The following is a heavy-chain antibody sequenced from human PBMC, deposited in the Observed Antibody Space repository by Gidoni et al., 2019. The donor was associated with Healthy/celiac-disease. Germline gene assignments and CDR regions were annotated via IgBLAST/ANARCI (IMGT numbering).Heavy chain of an antibody. CDR1: GGSISSSSYY. CDR3: ASWDPYSSSWYLIGEAGGFDY. CDR2: IYYSGSP. D-gene: IGHD6-13*01. J-gene: IGHJ4*02. V-gene: IGHV4-39*01. Sequence: QLQLQESGPGLVKPSETLSLTCTVSGGSISSSSYYWGWIRQPPGKGLEWIGSIYYSGSPYYNPSLKSRVTISVDTSKNQFSLKLSSVTAADTAVYYCASWDPYSSSWYLIGEAGGFDYWGQGTLVTVSS.